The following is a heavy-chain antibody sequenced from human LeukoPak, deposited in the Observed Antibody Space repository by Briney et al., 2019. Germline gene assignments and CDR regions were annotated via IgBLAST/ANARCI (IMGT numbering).Heavy chain of an antibody. Sequence: PGGSLRLSCSASGFTFSSYAMHWVRQAPGKGLEYVSAISSNGGSTYYADFVKGRFTISRDNSKNTLYLQMSSLRAEDTAVYYCVKDLNYDILTGYPYFDYWGQGTLVTVSS. CDR3: VKDLNYDILTGYPYFDY. D-gene: IGHD3-9*01. CDR1: GFTFSSYA. V-gene: IGHV3-64D*06. CDR2: ISSNGGST. J-gene: IGHJ4*02.